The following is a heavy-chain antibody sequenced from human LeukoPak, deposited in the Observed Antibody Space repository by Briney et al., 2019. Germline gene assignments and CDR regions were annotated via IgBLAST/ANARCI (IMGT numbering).Heavy chain of an antibody. CDR1: EFTFDDYG. CDR3: AKGRGIAAAGVNWFDP. J-gene: IGHJ5*02. Sequence: GGSLRLSCAASEFTFDDYGMTWVRQAPGKGLEWVSGINWNGGSTGYADSVKGRFTISRDNAKNSLYLQMNSLRPEDTALYYCAKGRGIAAAGVNWFDPWGQGTLVTVSS. CDR2: INWNGGST. D-gene: IGHD6-13*01. V-gene: IGHV3-20*04.